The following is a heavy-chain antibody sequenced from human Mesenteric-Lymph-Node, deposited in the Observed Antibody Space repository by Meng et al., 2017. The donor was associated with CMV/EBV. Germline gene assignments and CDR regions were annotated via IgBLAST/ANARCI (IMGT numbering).Heavy chain of an antibody. J-gene: IGHJ4*02. D-gene: IGHD3-16*01. CDR3: ARDPDNISPGGDY. CDR2: ITTSGTYV. CDR1: QFRFSDYS. Sequence: GESLKISCAASQFRFSDYSMVWVRQAPGKGLEWVASITTSGTYVYYANSVKGRFTISRDNARNSVFLQMDSLRAEDTAVYYCARDPDNISPGGDYWGQGTLVTVSS. V-gene: IGHV3-21*01.